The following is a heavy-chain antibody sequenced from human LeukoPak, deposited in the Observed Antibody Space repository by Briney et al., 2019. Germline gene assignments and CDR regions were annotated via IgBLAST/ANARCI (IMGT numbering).Heavy chain of an antibody. V-gene: IGHV1-8*03. J-gene: IGHJ5*02. CDR3: ARGFRIVVVPAAIGYWFDP. D-gene: IGHD2-2*02. Sequence: GASVKVSFKASGYTFTSYDIDWVRQATGQGLEWMGWMNPNSGNTGYAQRFQGRVTITRNTSISTAYMELSSLRSEDTAVYYCARGFRIVVVPAAIGYWFDPWGQGTLVTVSS. CDR1: GYTFTSYD. CDR2: MNPNSGNT.